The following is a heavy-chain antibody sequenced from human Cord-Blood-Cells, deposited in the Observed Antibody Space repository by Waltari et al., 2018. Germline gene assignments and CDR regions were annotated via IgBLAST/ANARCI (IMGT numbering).Heavy chain of an antibody. V-gene: IGHV4-34*01. CDR1: XXXXXXXX. D-gene: IGHD3-10*01. CDR2: INHSGST. J-gene: IGHJ4*02. Sequence: QVQLQQWGAGLLKPSETXXXXXXXXXXXXXXXXXSWIRQPPGKGLEWIGEINHSGSTNYNPSLKSRVTISVDTSKNQFSLKLSSVTAADTAVYYCARGRRGGDYWGQGTLVTVSS. CDR3: ARGRRGGDY.